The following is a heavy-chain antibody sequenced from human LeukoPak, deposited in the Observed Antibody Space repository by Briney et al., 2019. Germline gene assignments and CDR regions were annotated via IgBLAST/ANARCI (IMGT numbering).Heavy chain of an antibody. CDR3: ATGVLRYFDWALGY. D-gene: IGHD3-9*01. CDR1: GFTFSSYA. CDR2: ISYDGSNK. V-gene: IGHV3-30*04. Sequence: GGSLRLSCAASGFTFSSYAMHWVRQAPGKGLEWVAVISYDGSNKYYADSVKGRFTISRDNSKNTLYLQMNSLRAEDTAVYHCATGVLRYFDWALGYWGQGTLVTVSS. J-gene: IGHJ4*02.